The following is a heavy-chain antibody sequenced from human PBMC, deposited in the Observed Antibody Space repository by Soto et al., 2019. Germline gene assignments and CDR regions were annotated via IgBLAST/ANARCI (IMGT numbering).Heavy chain of an antibody. J-gene: IGHJ6*03. V-gene: IGHV3-11*01. D-gene: IGHD2-2*01. Sequence: GGSLRLSCAASGFTFSDYYMSWIRQAPGKGLEWVSYISSSGSTIYYADSVKGRFTISRDNAKNSLYLQMNSLRAEDTAVYYCARDCSSTSCYGREGVYYYYYYMDVWGKGTTVTVSS. CDR2: ISSSGSTI. CDR1: GFTFSDYY. CDR3: ARDCSSTSCYGREGVYYYYYYMDV.